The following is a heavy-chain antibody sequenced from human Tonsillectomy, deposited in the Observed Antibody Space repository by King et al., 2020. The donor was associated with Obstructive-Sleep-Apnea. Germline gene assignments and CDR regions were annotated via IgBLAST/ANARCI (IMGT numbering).Heavy chain of an antibody. Sequence: ITLKESGPTLVKPTQTLTLTCTFSGFSLSTSGVGVGWIRQSPGKALEWLALIYWDDDKRYSPSLKSRLTITKDTSKNQVVLTMTNMDPVDTATYYCAHRPSHYYDSSGYPQDANWFDPWGQGTLVTVSS. D-gene: IGHD3-22*01. V-gene: IGHV2-5*02. CDR3: AHRPSHYYDSSGYPQDANWFDP. CDR1: GFSLSTSGVG. CDR2: IYWDDDK. J-gene: IGHJ5*02.